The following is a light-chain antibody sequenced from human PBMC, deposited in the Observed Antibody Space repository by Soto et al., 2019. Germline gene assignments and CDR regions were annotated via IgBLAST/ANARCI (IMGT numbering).Light chain of an antibody. CDR2: DVN. CDR1: NSDVGSYNR. Sequence: QSVLTQPASVSGSPGQSITISCTGTNSDVGSYNRVSWYQQPPGTAPKLIIYDVNNRPSGVSYRFSGSKSGNTASLTISGLQAEDEADYYCVSFAGGTYVFGTGTKVTVL. V-gene: IGLV2-14*01. CDR3: VSFAGGTYV. J-gene: IGLJ1*01.